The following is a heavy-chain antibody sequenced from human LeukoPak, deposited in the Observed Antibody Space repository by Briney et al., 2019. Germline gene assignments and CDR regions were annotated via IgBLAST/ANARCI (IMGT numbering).Heavy chain of an antibody. V-gene: IGHV6-1*01. CDR2: TYYRSRWGS. CDR3: VRDSDDYYWALDF. CDR1: GDSVSNNIAT. Sequence: SQTLSLTCAISGDSVSNNIATWNWVRQSPSRGLEWLGRTYYRSRWGSDYAISVKGRITINPDTPRNQFSLQLNSVTPEDTAVYYCVRDSDDYYWALDFWGQGTPVTVSP. D-gene: IGHD3-10*01. J-gene: IGHJ4*02.